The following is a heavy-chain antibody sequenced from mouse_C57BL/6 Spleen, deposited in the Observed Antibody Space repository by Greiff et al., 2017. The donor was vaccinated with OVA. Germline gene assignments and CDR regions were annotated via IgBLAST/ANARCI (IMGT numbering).Heavy chain of an antibody. D-gene: IGHD2-1*01. CDR3: ARRGNYESYYAMDY. CDR1: GYTFTSYW. J-gene: IGHJ4*01. CDR2: IDPSDSYT. V-gene: IGHV1-59*01. Sequence: QVQLKQPGAELVRPGTSVKLSCKASGYTFTSYWMHWVKQRPGQGLEWIGVIDPSDSYTNYNQKFKGKATLTVDTSSSTAYMQLSSLTSEDSAVYYCARRGNYESYYAMDYWGQGTSVTVSS.